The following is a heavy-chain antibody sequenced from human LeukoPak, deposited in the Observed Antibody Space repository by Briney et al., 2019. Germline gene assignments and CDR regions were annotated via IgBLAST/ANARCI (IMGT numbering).Heavy chain of an antibody. V-gene: IGHV3-23*01. Sequence: GGSLRLSCAASGFTFSSYAMSWVRQAPGKGLEWVSAISGSGGSTYYADSVKGRFTISRGNSKNTLYLQMNSLRAEDMAVYYCAKSANYYDSSGYYFDYWGQGTLVTISS. CDR1: GFTFSSYA. CDR3: AKSANYYDSSGYYFDY. D-gene: IGHD3-22*01. J-gene: IGHJ4*02. CDR2: ISGSGGST.